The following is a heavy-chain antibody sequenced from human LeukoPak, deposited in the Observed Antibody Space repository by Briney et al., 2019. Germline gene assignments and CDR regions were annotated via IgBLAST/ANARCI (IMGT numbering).Heavy chain of an antibody. J-gene: IGHJ5*02. V-gene: IGHV3-11*01. D-gene: IGHD6-13*01. CDR3: AKGSSSSWYFNWFDP. CDR1: GFTFSDYY. CDR2: ISSSGSTI. Sequence: GGSLRLSCAASGFTFSDYYMSWIRQAPGEGLEWVSYISSSGSTIYYADSVKGRFTISRDNAKNSLYLQMNSLRAEDTALYYCAKGSSSSWYFNWFDPWGQGTLVTVSS.